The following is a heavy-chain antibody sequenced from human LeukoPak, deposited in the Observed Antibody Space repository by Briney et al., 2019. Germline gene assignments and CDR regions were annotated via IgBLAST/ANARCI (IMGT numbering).Heavy chain of an antibody. CDR3: AKPVRYYYYMDV. D-gene: IGHD1-14*01. CDR1: GESFSDSY. J-gene: IGHJ6*03. V-gene: IGHV4-34*01. Sequence: SETLSLTCGVYGESFSDSYWSWLRQPPGKGLEWIGEINHSGSTNYNPSLKSRVTISVDMSKNQLSLKLRSVTAADTAIYYCAKPVRYYYYMDVWGKGTSVTISS. CDR2: INHSGST.